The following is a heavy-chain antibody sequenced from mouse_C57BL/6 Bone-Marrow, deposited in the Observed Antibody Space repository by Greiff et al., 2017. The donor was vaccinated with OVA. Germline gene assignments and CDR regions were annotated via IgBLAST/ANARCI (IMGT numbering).Heavy chain of an antibody. CDR3: TTWDTTVVGGFDY. V-gene: IGHV14-4*01. CDR2: IDPENGDT. CDR1: GFNIKDDY. J-gene: IGHJ2*01. Sequence: EVQRVESGAELVRPGASVKLSCTASGFNIKDDYMHWVKQRPEQGLEWIGWIDPENGDTEYASKFQGKATITADTSSNTAYLQLSSLTSEDTAVYYCTTWDTTVVGGFDYWGQGTTLTVSS. D-gene: IGHD1-1*01.